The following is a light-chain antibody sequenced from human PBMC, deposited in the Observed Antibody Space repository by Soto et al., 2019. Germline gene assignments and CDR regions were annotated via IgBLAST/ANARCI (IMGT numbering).Light chain of an antibody. CDR3: QQYNTHST. Sequence: DIQMTQSPSTLSASVGDRVTVTCRASQTISTWLAWYQQIPGKAPKLLIFDDSSLESGVPSRFSGSGSGTEFTLTISSLQPDDFATYYCQQYNTHSTFGQGTRLEIK. CDR1: QTISTW. J-gene: IGKJ5*01. V-gene: IGKV1-5*01. CDR2: DDS.